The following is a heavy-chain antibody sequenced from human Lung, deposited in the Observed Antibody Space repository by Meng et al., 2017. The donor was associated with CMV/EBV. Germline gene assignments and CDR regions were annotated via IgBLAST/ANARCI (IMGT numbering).Heavy chain of an antibody. V-gene: IGHV1-2*02. D-gene: IGHD3-3*01. J-gene: IGHJ3*02. CDR3: ATKMYYDFWSAYRGTEGVDPFNI. CDR2: ISPNNGAT. CDR1: GYTSTDYR. Sequence: ASVKVSCKASGYTSTDYRMHWVRQAPGQGLEWVGWISPNNGATNYAQNFQGRVTMTRDTSISTVYMDLNRLTYDDTAVYYCATKMYYDFWSAYRGTEGVDPFNIWGQGXLVTVSS.